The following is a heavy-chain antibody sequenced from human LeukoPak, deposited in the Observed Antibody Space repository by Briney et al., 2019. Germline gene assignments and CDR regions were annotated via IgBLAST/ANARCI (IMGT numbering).Heavy chain of an antibody. CDR1: GYTFTGYY. D-gene: IGHD5-12*01. CDR3: ARAYSGYDHGDY. CDR2: INPNSGGT. Sequence: ASVKVSCKASGYTFTGYYMHWVRQAPGQGLEWMGWINPNSGGTKYAQKFQGRVTMTRDKSVSTAYMELSRLRSDDTAVYYCARAYSGYDHGDYWGQGTLVTVSS. V-gene: IGHV1-2*02. J-gene: IGHJ4*02.